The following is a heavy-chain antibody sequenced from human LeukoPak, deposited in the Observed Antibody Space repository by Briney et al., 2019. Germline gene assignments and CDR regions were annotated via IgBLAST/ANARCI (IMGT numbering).Heavy chain of an antibody. CDR2: IDTSASYI. J-gene: IGHJ3*02. Sequence: GGSLRLSCAASGFAFSSYSMNWVRQAPGKGLEWVSFIDTSASYIYYGDSVKGRFTISRDNAKNSLFLQMNGLRAEDTAVYYCARGRSITLLRGVAMSDGFDIWGQGAMVTVSS. CDR3: ARGRSITLLRGVAMSDGFDI. CDR1: GFAFSSYS. V-gene: IGHV3-21*01. D-gene: IGHD3-10*01.